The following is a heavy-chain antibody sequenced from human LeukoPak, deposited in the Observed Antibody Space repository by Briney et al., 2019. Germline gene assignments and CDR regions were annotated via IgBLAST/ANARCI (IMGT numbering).Heavy chain of an antibody. Sequence: GASVKVSCKASGYTFTSYDINWVRQATGQGLEWMGWMNPNSGNTGYAQKFQGRVTMTRNTSISTAYMELSSLRSEDTAVYYCARGPMVRGVRRYNWFDPWGQGTLVTVSS. V-gene: IGHV1-8*01. D-gene: IGHD3-10*01. J-gene: IGHJ5*02. CDR1: GYTFTSYD. CDR3: ARGPMVRGVRRYNWFDP. CDR2: MNPNSGNT.